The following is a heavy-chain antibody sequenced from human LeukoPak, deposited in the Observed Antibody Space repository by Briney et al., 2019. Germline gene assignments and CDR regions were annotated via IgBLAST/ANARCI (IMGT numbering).Heavy chain of an antibody. V-gene: IGHV1-69*05. J-gene: IGHJ6*03. CDR2: IIPIFGTA. Sequence: SVKVSCKASGGTFSSYAISWVRQAPGQGLEWMGRIIPIFGTANYTQKFQGRVTITTDESTSTAYMELSSLRSEDTAVYYCARDPVSGVVAATVYYYYMDVWGKGTTVTVSS. CDR3: ARDPVSGVVAATVYYYYMDV. D-gene: IGHD2-15*01. CDR1: GGTFSSYA.